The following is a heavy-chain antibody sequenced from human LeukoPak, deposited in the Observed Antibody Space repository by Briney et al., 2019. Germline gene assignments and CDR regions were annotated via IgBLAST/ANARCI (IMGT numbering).Heavy chain of an antibody. D-gene: IGHD2-15*01. CDR1: GFTFTNYA. CDR3: ARDRGYCSGGSCPLDY. Sequence: GCSLRLSCAASGFTFTNYAIQWVGQAPGTGLEWVALISYDGSIKYYADSVKGRFTISRDNSTNTLYLQMNSLRAEDTAVYYCARDRGYCSGGSCPLDYWGQGTLVTVSS. CDR2: ISYDGSIK. J-gene: IGHJ4*02. V-gene: IGHV3-30-3*01.